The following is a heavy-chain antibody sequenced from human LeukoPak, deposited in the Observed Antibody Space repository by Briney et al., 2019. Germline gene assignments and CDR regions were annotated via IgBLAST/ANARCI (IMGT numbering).Heavy chain of an antibody. J-gene: IGHJ4*02. CDR1: GFTFNSYA. Sequence: GGSLRLSCATSGFTFNSYALSWVRQAPGKGLEWVSAISGSGGSTYYADSVKGRFTISRDNSKNTLYLQMNRLRAEDTAVYYCAKVLRRYYDILTGYHRFDYWGQGTLVTVSS. CDR2: ISGSGGST. D-gene: IGHD3-9*01. CDR3: AKVLRRYYDILTGYHRFDY. V-gene: IGHV3-23*01.